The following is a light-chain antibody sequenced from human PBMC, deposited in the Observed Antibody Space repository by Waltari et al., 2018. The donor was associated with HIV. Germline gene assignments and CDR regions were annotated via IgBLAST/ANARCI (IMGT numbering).Light chain of an antibody. V-gene: IGKV3D-20*01. CDR2: DAS. J-gene: IGKJ2*01. CDR3: HLFGSSTSYT. Sequence: EIVLTQSPATLSLSPGERATLSCGASQSVRYNDLACYQQKSRLAPSLLIYDASTRATGIPDRFSGSGSATDFTLTISRLEPEDFAVYYCHLFGSSTSYTFGQGTKLEIK. CDR1: QSVRYND.